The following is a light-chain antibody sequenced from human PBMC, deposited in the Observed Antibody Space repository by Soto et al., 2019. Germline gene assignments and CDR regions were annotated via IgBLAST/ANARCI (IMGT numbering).Light chain of an antibody. CDR3: SSYTSNSTTYV. J-gene: IGLJ1*01. V-gene: IGLV2-14*01. CDR1: SSDVGAYDY. CDR2: DVS. Sequence: QSALTQPASVSGSAGQSITISCRGTSSDVGAYDYVSWYQQHPGKAPKVMIYDVSYRPSGVSNRFSGSKSGITASLTISGLQAEDEADYYSSSYTSNSTTYVFATGTKVT.